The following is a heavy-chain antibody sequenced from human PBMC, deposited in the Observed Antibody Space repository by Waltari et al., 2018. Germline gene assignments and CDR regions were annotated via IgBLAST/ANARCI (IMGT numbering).Heavy chain of an antibody. J-gene: IGHJ6*02. CDR3: TTTPPYYYYGMDV. CDR1: GFSFSPYD. D-gene: IGHD1-1*01. V-gene: IGHV3-21*01. Sequence: DVQLVESGGGLVKPGGSLRPSCAAAGFSFSPYDINWGRQAPGRGLEWVASISGSGRSYIFYTDSVKGRFTISRDNAKNSLFLQMNSLRAEDTAVYYCTTTPPYYYYGMDVWGQGTTVTVSS. CDR2: ISGSGRSYI.